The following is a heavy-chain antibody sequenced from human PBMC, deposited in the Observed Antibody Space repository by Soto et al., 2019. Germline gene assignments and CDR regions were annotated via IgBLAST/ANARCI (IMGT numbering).Heavy chain of an antibody. J-gene: IGHJ5*02. CDR2: IWYDGSNK. V-gene: IGHV3-33*01. D-gene: IGHD6-13*01. CDR3: ARGDFAAGTKYNWFDP. CDR1: GLTFISYG. Sequence: AGGSLRLSCAASGLTFISYGMPWVRQGPCKGLEGVAVIWYDGSNKYYADSVKGRFTITRDDSKNTLYLQMNSLRAEDTAVYYCARGDFAAGTKYNWFDPWGQGTLVTVSS.